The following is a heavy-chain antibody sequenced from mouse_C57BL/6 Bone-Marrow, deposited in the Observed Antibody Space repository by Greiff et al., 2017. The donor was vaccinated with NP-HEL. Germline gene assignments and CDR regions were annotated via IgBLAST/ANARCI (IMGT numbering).Heavy chain of an antibody. Sequence: EVQLQQSGPVLVKPGASVKMSCKASGYTFTDYYMNWVKQSHGQGLEWIGVINPYNGGTSYNQKFKGKATLTVDKSSSTAYMELNSLTSEDAAVYYCAREITTVVADYALDYWGQGTTVTVSS. D-gene: IGHD1-1*01. CDR3: AREITTVVADYALDY. CDR1: GYTFTDYY. CDR2: INPYNGGT. V-gene: IGHV1-19*01. J-gene: IGHJ4*01.